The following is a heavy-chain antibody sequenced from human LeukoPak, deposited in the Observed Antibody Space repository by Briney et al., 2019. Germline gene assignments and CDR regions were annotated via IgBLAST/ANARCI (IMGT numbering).Heavy chain of an antibody. V-gene: IGHV3-23*01. D-gene: IGHD3-10*01. CDR1: GFTFSSYA. J-gene: IGHJ4*02. Sequence: GGSLRLSCAASGFTFSSYAMSWVRQAPGKGLEWVSAISGSGGSTYYADTVKGRFTISRDNSKNTLYLQMNSLRAEDTAVYYCAKDYGSGSYLPDYWGQGTLVTVSS. CDR3: AKDYGSGSYLPDY. CDR2: ISGSGGST.